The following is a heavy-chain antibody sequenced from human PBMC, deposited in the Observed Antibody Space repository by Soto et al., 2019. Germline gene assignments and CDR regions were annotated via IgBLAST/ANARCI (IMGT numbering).Heavy chain of an antibody. CDR1: GFTFGDYY. D-gene: IGHD3-22*01. J-gene: IGHJ4*02. CDR3: ARDLGYYDSSGYFDY. CDR2: ISSSGSAI. V-gene: IGHV3-11*01. Sequence: QVQLVESGGGLVKPGGSLRLSCAASGFTFGDYYMSWIRQAPGKGLEWVSYISSSGSAIYYADSVQGRFTIARDNAKNSLYLQMNSLRAEDTAVYYCARDLGYYDSSGYFDYWGQGTLVTVSS.